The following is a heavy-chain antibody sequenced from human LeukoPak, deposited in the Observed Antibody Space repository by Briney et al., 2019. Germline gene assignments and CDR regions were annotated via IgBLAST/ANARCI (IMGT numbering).Heavy chain of an antibody. J-gene: IGHJ4*02. V-gene: IGHV4-34*01. Sequence: PSETLSLTCAVYGGSFSGYYWSWIRQPPGKGLEWIGEINHSGSTNYNPSLKSRVTISVDTSKNQFSLKLSSVTAADTAVYYCARSWGYSYGYEFDYWGQGTLVTVSS. D-gene: IGHD5-18*01. CDR1: GGSFSGYY. CDR2: INHSGST. CDR3: ARSWGYSYGYEFDY.